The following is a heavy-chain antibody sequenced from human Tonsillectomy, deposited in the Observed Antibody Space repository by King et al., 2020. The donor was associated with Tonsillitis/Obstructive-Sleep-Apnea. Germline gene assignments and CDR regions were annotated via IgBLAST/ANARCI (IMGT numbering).Heavy chain of an antibody. Sequence: VQLVESGAEVKKPGASVKVSCKASGYTFTSYGISWVRQAPGQGLEWMGWISPYNGDTNSAQKLQDRVTMTTGTSTSTAYMELRSLTSDDTAVYYCARDSMSHYYDSSAYYPFDYWGQGTLVTVSS. CDR2: ISPYNGDT. CDR1: GYTFTSYG. D-gene: IGHD3-22*01. CDR3: ARDSMSHYYDSSAYYPFDY. V-gene: IGHV1-18*01. J-gene: IGHJ4*02.